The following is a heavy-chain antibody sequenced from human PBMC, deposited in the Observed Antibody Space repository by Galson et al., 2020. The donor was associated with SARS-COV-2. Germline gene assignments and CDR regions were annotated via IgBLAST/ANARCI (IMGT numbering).Heavy chain of an antibody. V-gene: IGHV1-18*01. CDR2: ISAYTGDT. CDR3: ARDRERRPGGAFDI. J-gene: IGHJ3*02. Sequence: ASVKVSCKTSGFTFTSYGISWVRQAPGQGLEWMGWISAYTGDTDYAQHLQGRVTVTTDTPTTTAYMELRSLVSEDTAVYYCARDRERRPGGAFDIWGQGTVVTVSS. D-gene: IGHD1-1*01. CDR1: GFTFTSYG.